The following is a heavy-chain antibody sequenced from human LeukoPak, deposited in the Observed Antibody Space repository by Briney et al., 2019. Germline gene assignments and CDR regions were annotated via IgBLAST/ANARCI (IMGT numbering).Heavy chain of an antibody. CDR2: IWYGGSNK. D-gene: IGHD1-26*01. CDR3: ARDLLRGYFDY. J-gene: IGHJ4*02. CDR1: GFTFSSYG. V-gene: IGHV3-33*01. Sequence: GRSLRLSCAASGFTFSSYGMHWVRQAPGKGLEWVAVIWYGGSNKYYADSVKGRFTISRDNSKNTLYLQMNSLRAEDTAVYYCARDLLRGYFDYWGQGTLVTVSS.